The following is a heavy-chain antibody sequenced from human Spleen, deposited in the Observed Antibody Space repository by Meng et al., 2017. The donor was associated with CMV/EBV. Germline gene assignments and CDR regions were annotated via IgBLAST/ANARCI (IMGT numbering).Heavy chain of an antibody. V-gene: IGHV3-49*04. Sequence: GESLKISCTASGFTFGDYAMSWVRQAPGKGLEWVGFIRSKAYGGTTEYAASVKGRFTISRDDSKSIAYLQMNSLKTEDTAVYYCTRDHQQLVLRGRFDYWGQGTLVTVSS. D-gene: IGHD6-6*01. CDR2: IRSKAYGGTT. CDR3: TRDHQQLVLRGRFDY. CDR1: GFTFGDYA. J-gene: IGHJ4*02.